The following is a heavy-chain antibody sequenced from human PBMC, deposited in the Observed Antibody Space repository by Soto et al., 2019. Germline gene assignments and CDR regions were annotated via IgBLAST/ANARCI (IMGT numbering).Heavy chain of an antibody. CDR3: ARLSGRWQSWFDP. J-gene: IGHJ5*02. D-gene: IGHD6-13*01. V-gene: IGHV4-31*03. CDR1: GGSISSDDFY. CDR2: IYYSGNT. Sequence: QVQLQESGPGLVKPSQTLSLTCTVSGGSISSDDFYWSWIRQHPGKGLEWIGYIYYSGNTYYNPSLKSRATILVDTSKNQFSLKLSSVTAADTAVYYCARLSGRWQSWFDPWGQGTLVTVSS.